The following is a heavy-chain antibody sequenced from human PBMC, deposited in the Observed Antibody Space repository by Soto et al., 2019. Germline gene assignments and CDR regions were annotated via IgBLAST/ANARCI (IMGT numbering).Heavy chain of an antibody. Sequence: TLSLTCTVSGGSIIGSNFYWGWIRQPPGKGLEWIGSVEYGGSTYDNPSLKSRVTLSADTSKNQFSLKLTSVTAADTAIYYCARHVRGAVTMNWFDPWGQGTMGTVSA. CDR3: ARHVRGAVTMNWFDP. D-gene: IGHD3-10*02. CDR2: VEYGGST. CDR1: GGSIIGSNFY. J-gene: IGHJ5*01. V-gene: IGHV4-39*01.